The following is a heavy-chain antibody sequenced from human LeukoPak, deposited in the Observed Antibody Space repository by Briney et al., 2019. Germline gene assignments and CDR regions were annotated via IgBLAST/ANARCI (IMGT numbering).Heavy chain of an antibody. CDR1: GFTFSSYS. J-gene: IGHJ3*02. CDR3: ARGGLNFDAFDI. D-gene: IGHD1-7*01. Sequence: GGSLRLSCAASGFTFSSYSMNWIRQAPGKGLEWVSSIGSRSTYTYSADSVKGRFTISRDNAKNSLYLQMNSLRAGDTAVYYCARGGLNFDAFDIWGQGTMVTVSS. CDR2: IGSRSTYT. V-gene: IGHV3-21*01.